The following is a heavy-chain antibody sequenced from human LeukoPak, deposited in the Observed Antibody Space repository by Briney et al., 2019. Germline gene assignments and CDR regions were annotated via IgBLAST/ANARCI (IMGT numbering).Heavy chain of an antibody. J-gene: IGHJ4*02. Sequence: ASVKVSCKASGYTFTSYHMHWVRQAPGQGLEWMGIINPSGGSTNYAQKFQGRVTVTRDTSTSTVHMELSGLRSEDTAVYYCARDQEAFDYWGQGTLVTVSS. V-gene: IGHV1-46*01. CDR1: GYTFTSYH. CDR2: INPSGGST. CDR3: ARDQEAFDY.